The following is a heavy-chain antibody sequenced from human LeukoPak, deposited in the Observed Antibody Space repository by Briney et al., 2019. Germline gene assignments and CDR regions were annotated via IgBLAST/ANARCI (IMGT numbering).Heavy chain of an antibody. Sequence: SETLSLTCAVSGGSISSSNWWSWVRQPPGKGLEWIGEIYHSGSTNYNPSLKSRVTISVDTSKNQFSLKLSSVTAADTAVYYCARVKKGYCSSTSCPLRYDPWGQGTLVTVSS. J-gene: IGHJ5*02. CDR2: IYHSGST. CDR3: ARVKKGYCSSTSCPLRYDP. CDR1: GGSISSSNW. D-gene: IGHD2-2*01. V-gene: IGHV4-4*02.